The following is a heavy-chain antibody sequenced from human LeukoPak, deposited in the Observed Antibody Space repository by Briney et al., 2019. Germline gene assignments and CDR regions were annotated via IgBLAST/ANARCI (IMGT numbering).Heavy chain of an antibody. CDR1: GFTFSNYA. D-gene: IGHD5-24*01. CDR3: AKQFVDI. V-gene: IGHV3-23*01. CDR2: ISGSGDDP. J-gene: IGHJ5*02. Sequence: GGSLRFSCAASGFTFSNYAMNWVRQAPGKGLEWVSSISGSGDDPSYADSVKGRFTISRDNSRNTLYLQMNSLRAEDTAVYYCAKQFVDIWGQGTLVTVSS.